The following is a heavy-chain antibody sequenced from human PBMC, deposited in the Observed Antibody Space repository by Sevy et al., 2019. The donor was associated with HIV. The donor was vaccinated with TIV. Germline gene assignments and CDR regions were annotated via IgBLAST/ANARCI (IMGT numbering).Heavy chain of an antibody. CDR2: ISTSSKTM. V-gene: IGHV3-48*02. J-gene: IGHJ5*02. CDR3: ARTGDSTGYYVWFDP. Sequence: GGSLRLSCAASGFSFSSYSLSWVRQAPGKGLEWISYISTSSKTMHYADSVKGRFTISRDDAKNSLYLQMNSLRDEDMAVYYWARTGDSTGYYVWFDPWGQGTLVTVSS. CDR1: GFSFSSYS. D-gene: IGHD3-22*01.